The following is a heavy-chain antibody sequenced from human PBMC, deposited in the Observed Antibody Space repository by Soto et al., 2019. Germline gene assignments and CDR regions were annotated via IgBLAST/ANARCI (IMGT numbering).Heavy chain of an antibody. Sequence: GGSLRLSCGASGFTFSSYAMSWVRQAPGKGLEWVSGISGSGDNTYYADSVKGRFTISRDNSKNTLYLQMNSLRAEDTAVYYCAKLASRFFYYYYGMDVWGQGTTVTVSS. CDR3: AKLASRFFYYYYGMDV. CDR2: ISGSGDNT. J-gene: IGHJ6*02. D-gene: IGHD3-10*01. CDR1: GFTFSSYA. V-gene: IGHV3-23*01.